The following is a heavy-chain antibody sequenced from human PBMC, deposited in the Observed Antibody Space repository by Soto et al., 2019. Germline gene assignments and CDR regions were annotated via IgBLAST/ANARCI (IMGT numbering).Heavy chain of an antibody. V-gene: IGHV1-3*01. CDR3: ARHQQEDKAMDYRVSYYYGMDV. CDR2: INAGNGNT. CDR1: GYTFTSYA. J-gene: IGHJ6*02. D-gene: IGHD5-18*01. Sequence: AASVKVSCKASGYTFTSYAMHWVRQAPGQRLEWMGWINAGNGNTKYSQKFQGRVTITRDTSASTAYMELSSLSSEDTAVYYCARHQQEDKAMDYRVSYYYGMDVWGQGTTVTDSS.